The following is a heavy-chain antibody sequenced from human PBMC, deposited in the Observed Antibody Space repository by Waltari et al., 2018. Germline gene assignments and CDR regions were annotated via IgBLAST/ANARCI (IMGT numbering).Heavy chain of an antibody. CDR3: ADQTNGYNRYLSV. J-gene: IGHJ4*02. V-gene: IGHV3-23*01. D-gene: IGHD5-12*01. Sequence: EVQLLESGGGLVHSGGSLRLSCAASGFTFSYYAMRCVRQAPGRGVGWYYTSPGRGRTPKYAEAGKGRLTISRDNSKNTRCLQMNTLRAEDSAIYYCADQTNGYNRYLSVGGQGTLVTVSS. CDR2: SPGRGRTP. CDR1: GFTFSYYA.